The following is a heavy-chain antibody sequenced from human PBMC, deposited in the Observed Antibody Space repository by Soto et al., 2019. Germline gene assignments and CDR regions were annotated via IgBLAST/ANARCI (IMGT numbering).Heavy chain of an antibody. V-gene: IGHV3-21*01. CDR3: ARSRHYDSSGHHFDY. CDR1: GFTFSSYA. J-gene: IGHJ4*02. CDR2: ISSSSSYI. D-gene: IGHD3-22*01. Sequence: EVQLLESGGGLVQPGGSLRLSCAASGFTFSSYAMSWVRQAPGKGLEWVSSISSSSSYIYYADSVKGRFTISRDNAKNSLYLQMNSLRAEDTAVYYCARSRHYDSSGHHFDYWGQGTLVTVSS.